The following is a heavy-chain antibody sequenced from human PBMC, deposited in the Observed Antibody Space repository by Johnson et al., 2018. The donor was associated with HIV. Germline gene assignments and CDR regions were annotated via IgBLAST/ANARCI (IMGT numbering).Heavy chain of an antibody. Sequence: LVESGGGLVQPGGSLRLSCAASGFTFDDYAMHWVRQASGKGLEWVSGISWNSGNIDYVDSVKGRFTISRDNAKNSLYLQMNSLRAEDTAVYYCAREARSERSAVAVSDAFDIWGQGTMVTVSS. CDR3: AREARSERSAVAVSDAFDI. CDR2: ISWNSGNI. V-gene: IGHV3-9*01. CDR1: GFTFDDYA. D-gene: IGHD6-19*01. J-gene: IGHJ3*02.